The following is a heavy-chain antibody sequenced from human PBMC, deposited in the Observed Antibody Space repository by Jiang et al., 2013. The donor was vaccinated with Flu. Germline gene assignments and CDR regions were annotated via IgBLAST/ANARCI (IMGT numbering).Heavy chain of an antibody. CDR1: GFTFSSYG. J-gene: IGHJ4*02. D-gene: IGHD3-16*01. CDR3: AKPPTYYDYVWGSYSDY. Sequence: VQLLESGGGVVQPGRSLRLSCAASGFTFSSYGMHWVRQAPGKGLEWVAVISYDGSNKYYADSVKGRFTISRDNSKNTLYLQMNSLRAEDTAVYYCAKPPTYYDYVWGSYSDYWGQGTLVTVSS. V-gene: IGHV3-30*18. CDR2: ISYDGSNK.